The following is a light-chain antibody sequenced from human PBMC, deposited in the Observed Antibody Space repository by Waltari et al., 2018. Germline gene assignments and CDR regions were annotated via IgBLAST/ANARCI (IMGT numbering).Light chain of an antibody. CDR3: CSYVGSSTLM. CDR1: SSDVGTYNL. V-gene: IGLV2-23*02. J-gene: IGLJ3*02. CDR2: DVT. Sequence: QSALTQPASVSGSPGQSITISCTGSSSDVGTYNLVSWYQQQPGKVPKLLIYDVTKLPSGGSKRFSGSKSGNTASLTISGLQAEDEADYYCCSYVGSSTLMFGGGTKLTVL.